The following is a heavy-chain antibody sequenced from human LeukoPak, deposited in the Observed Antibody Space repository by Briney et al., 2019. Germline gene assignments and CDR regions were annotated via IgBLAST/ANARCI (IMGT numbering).Heavy chain of an antibody. D-gene: IGHD3-16*01. CDR3: VRDRGLGRGFDP. CDR2: INHSGST. CDR1: GGSFSGYY. V-gene: IGHV4-34*01. Sequence: SETLSLTCAVYGGSFSGYYWSWIRQPPGKGLEWIGEINHSGSTNYSPSLKSRVIMSFDPSKNQFSLKLNSVTAADTAFYYCVRDRGLGRGFDPWGQGTMVTVSS. J-gene: IGHJ5*02.